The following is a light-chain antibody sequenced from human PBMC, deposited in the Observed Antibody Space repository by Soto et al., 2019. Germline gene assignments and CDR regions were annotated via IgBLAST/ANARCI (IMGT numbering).Light chain of an antibody. CDR3: QQRSNWPLT. V-gene: IGKV3-11*01. J-gene: IGKJ4*01. Sequence: EIVLTQSPATLSLSPGERATLSCRASQSVSSYLAWYQQDPCQAPRLLIYDASNRATGVPARFSGSGSGTDFTLTISSLEPEDFAVYYCQQRSNWPLTFGGGTKVEIK. CDR1: QSVSSY. CDR2: DAS.